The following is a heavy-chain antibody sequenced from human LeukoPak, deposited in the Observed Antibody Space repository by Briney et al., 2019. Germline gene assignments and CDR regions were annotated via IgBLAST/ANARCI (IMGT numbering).Heavy chain of an antibody. Sequence: SVKVSCKASGGIFNDYSISWVRQAPGQGLEWMGRVIPILNVPNYAQKFEGRGTITADKSTNTAYMELSRLKSEDTAVYFCARDRPRARYFDYWGQGTLVTVSS. V-gene: IGHV1-69*04. CDR1: GGIFNDYS. CDR2: VIPILNVP. D-gene: IGHD2-15*01. J-gene: IGHJ4*02. CDR3: ARDRPRARYFDY.